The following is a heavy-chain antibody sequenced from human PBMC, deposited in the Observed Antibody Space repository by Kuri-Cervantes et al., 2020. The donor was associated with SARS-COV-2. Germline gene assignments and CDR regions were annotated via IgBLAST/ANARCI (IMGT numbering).Heavy chain of an antibody. CDR3: ARSTPFWRLVVISQGGAFDI. Sequence: ASVKVSCRASGYTFTDYYMHWVRQAPGQGLEWMGWINTNSGGTNYAQKFQGWVTMTRDTSISTVYMELSRLRSDDTAVYYCARSTPFWRLVVISQGGAFDIWGQGTMVTVSS. CDR2: INTNSGGT. CDR1: GYTFTDYY. J-gene: IGHJ3*02. D-gene: IGHD3-22*01. V-gene: IGHV1-2*04.